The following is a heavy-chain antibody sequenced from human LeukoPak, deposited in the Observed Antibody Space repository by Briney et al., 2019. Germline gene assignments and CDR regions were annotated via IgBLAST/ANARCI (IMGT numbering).Heavy chain of an antibody. CDR1: GGSISSYY. J-gene: IGHJ4*02. CDR3: ARGLIMAVAGRGEFHY. V-gene: IGHV4-59*01. CDR2: IYYSGST. Sequence: SETLSLTCTVSGGSISSYYWSWIRQPPGKGLEWIGYIYYSGSTNYNPSLKSRVTISVDTSKNQFSLKLSSVTAADTAVYYCARGLIMAVAGRGEFHYWGQGTLVTVSS. D-gene: IGHD6-13*01.